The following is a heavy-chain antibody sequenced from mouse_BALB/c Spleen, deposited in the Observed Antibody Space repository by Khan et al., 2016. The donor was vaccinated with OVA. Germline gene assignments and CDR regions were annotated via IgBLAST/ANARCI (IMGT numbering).Heavy chain of an antibody. CDR1: GYTFTEYY. CDR2: ISPGSGDT. D-gene: IGHD1-2*01. Sequence: QVQLKQSGAELARPGASVKLSCKASGYTFTEYYINWVKQRTGQGLEWIGEISPGSGDTYYNEKFKGKATLTADKSSSTAYMQLSSLTSGASAVYFCARRNYFGYTFAYWGQGTLVTVSA. J-gene: IGHJ3*01. V-gene: IGHV1-77*01. CDR3: ARRNYFGYTFAY.